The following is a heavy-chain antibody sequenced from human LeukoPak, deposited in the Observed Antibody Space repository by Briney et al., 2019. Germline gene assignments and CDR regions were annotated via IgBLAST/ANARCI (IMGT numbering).Heavy chain of an antibody. D-gene: IGHD3-16*01. CDR1: GFSFSHFG. J-gene: IGHJ4*02. CDR2: ISHDGSNK. Sequence: GGSLRLSCAASGFSFSHFGMHWVRQAPGKGLEWVAVISHDGSNKHYADSVKGRITISRDNSMNTLYLQMNSLTAEDTAVYYCAKVRWGSDNALDSWGQGTLVTGSS. CDR3: AKVRWGSDNALDS. V-gene: IGHV3-30*18.